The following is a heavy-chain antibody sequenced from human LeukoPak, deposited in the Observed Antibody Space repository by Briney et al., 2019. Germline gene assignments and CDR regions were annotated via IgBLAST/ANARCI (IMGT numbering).Heavy chain of an antibody. J-gene: IGHJ4*02. D-gene: IGHD6-13*01. CDR1: GFTFSSYS. CDR3: ARGKAAAGTW. Sequence: KAGGSLRLSCAASGFTFSSYSMNWVRQAPGKGLEWVSSISSNSSYIYYAEPVKGRFTNSRDNDKNSLYLQMNSLRAEDTPVYYCARGKAAAGTWWGQGTLVTVSS. CDR2: ISSNSSYI. V-gene: IGHV3-21*01.